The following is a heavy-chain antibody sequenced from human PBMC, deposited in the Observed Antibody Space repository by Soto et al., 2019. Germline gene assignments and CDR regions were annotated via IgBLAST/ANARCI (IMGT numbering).Heavy chain of an antibody. CDR1: GVAIRSRFC. CDR3: DRGTTQH. J-gene: IGHJ1*01. Sequence: SETLSLTCNVSGVAIRSRFCWGWVRQPPGKGLEWIGAIYHRGTTYFNPSLKSRVTMAIDTSKNQFSLSLASVAAADTAMYYCDRGTTQH. CDR2: IYHRGTT. V-gene: IGHV4-38-2*02. D-gene: IGHD2-2*01.